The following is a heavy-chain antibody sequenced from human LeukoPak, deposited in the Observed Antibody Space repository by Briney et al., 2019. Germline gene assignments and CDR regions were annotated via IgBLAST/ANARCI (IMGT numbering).Heavy chain of an antibody. CDR2: INQDGSEK. CDR1: GFTFSDYY. V-gene: IGHV3-7*04. J-gene: IGHJ4*02. D-gene: IGHD3-16*01. CDR3: ARGMSTGEY. Sequence: PGGSLRLSCAASGFTFSDYYMSWIRQAPGKGLEWVANINQDGSEKYYVDSVKGRFTISRDNAKNSLYLQMNSLRAEDTAVYYCARGMSTGEYWGQGTLVTVSS.